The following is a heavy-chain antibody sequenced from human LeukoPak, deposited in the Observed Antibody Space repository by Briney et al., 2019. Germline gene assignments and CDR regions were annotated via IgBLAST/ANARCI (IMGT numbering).Heavy chain of an antibody. D-gene: IGHD3-10*01. CDR1: GYTFTGYY. CDR3: ARVSQYYATGSPVGDY. CDR2: INPNSGGT. J-gene: IGHJ4*02. Sequence: ASVKVSCKASGYTFTGYYMHWVRQAPGQGLEWMGWINPNSGGTNYAQKFQGRVTMTRDTSTSTVYMELSSLRSEDTAVYYCARVSQYYATGSPVGDYWGQGTLVTVSS. V-gene: IGHV1-2*02.